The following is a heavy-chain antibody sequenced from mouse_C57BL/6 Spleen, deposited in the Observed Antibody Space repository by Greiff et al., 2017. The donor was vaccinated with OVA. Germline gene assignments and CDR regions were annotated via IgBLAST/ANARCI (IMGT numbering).Heavy chain of an antibody. CDR2: INPNNGGT. CDR1: GYTFTDYN. V-gene: IGHV1-18*01. D-gene: IGHD5-5*01. J-gene: IGHJ4*01. Sequence: EVKLMESGPELVKPGASVKIPCKASGYTFTDYNMDWVKQSHGKSLEWIGDINPNNGGTIYNQKFKGKATLTVDKSSSTAYMELRSLTSEDTAVYYCARRTTEGYAMDYWGQGTSVTVSS. CDR3: ARRTTEGYAMDY.